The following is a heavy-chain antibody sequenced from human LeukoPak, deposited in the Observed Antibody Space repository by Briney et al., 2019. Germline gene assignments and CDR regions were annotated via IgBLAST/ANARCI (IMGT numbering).Heavy chain of an antibody. CDR2: MNPKSGNT. J-gene: IGHJ4*02. CDR3: ARKEYSSPSDY. V-gene: IGHV1-8*01. D-gene: IGHD6-13*01. Sequence: GASVKVSCKASGYTFTSYDINWVRQATGQGLEWMGWMNPKSGNTGYAQKLQGRVTMTRNTSISTAYMELSSLTSEDTAVYYCARKEYSSPSDYWGQGTLVTVSS. CDR1: GYTFTSYD.